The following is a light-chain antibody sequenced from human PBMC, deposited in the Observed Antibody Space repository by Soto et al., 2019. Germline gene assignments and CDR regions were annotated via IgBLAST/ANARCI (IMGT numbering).Light chain of an antibody. CDR1: SSNIGNNA. V-gene: IGLV1-36*01. CDR2: YDN. J-gene: IGLJ1*01. CDR3: ASWDDSRNAYV. Sequence: QSVLTQPPSVSEAPRQRVTISCSGSSSNIGNNADNWYQQLPGQAPKIVIYYDNLLTSAVSDRFSGSKSGISASLAISDLQSDDEADYYCASWDDSRNAYVFGPGTKVTVL.